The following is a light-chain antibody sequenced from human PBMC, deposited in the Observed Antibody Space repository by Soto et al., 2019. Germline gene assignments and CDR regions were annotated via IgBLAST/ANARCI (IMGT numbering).Light chain of an antibody. Sequence: EIVFTQSPATLSVSPGERATLSCRASQSVSSNLAWYQQKPGQAPTLLNFGASSRATGIPDRFSGSGSGTDFTLTISGLQPEDFAVYYCQQYGTSPGTFGQGTKVDIK. CDR3: QQYGTSPGT. CDR2: GAS. J-gene: IGKJ1*01. V-gene: IGKV3-20*01. CDR1: QSVSSN.